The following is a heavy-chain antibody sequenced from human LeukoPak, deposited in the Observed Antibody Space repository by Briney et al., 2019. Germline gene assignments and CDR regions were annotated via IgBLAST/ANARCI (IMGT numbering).Heavy chain of an antibody. Sequence: PGRSLRLSCAASGFTFSSYAMHWVRQAPGKGLEWVAVISYGGSNKYYADSVKGRFTISRDNSKNTLYLQMNSLRAEDTAVYYCARDARAIVLMVYAPYYYYYYMDVWGKGTTVTVSS. CDR2: ISYGGSNK. V-gene: IGHV3-30*04. CDR3: ARDARAIVLMVYAPYYYYYYMDV. J-gene: IGHJ6*03. D-gene: IGHD2-8*01. CDR1: GFTFSSYA.